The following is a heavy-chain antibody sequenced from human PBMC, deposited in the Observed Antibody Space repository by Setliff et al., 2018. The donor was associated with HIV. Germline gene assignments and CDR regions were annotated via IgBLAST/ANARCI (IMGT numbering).Heavy chain of an antibody. CDR3: ARMYSGYDWSPAGARTRYFDY. J-gene: IGHJ4*02. Sequence: SETLSLTCAVSGYSISSGYYWGWIRQPPGKGLEWIGSIYHSGSTYYNPSLKSRVTISVDTSKDQFSLKLSSVTAADTAVYYCARMYSGYDWSPAGARTRYFDYWGQGTLVTVSS. CDR1: GYSISSGYY. D-gene: IGHD5-12*01. CDR2: IYHSGST. V-gene: IGHV4-38-2*01.